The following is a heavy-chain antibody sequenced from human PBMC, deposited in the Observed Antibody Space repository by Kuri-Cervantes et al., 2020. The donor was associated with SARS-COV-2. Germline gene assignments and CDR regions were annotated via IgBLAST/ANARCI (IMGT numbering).Heavy chain of an antibody. J-gene: IGHJ6*03. Sequence: ASVKVSCKVSGYTLTELSMHWVRQAPGKGLEWMGGFDPKDGETIYAQKFQGRVTMTRDTSISTAYMELSRLRSDDTAVYYCARKSIAARPSPYYYYYMDVWGKGTTVTVSS. D-gene: IGHD6-6*01. CDR1: GYTLTELS. CDR2: FDPKDGET. CDR3: ARKSIAARPSPYYYYYMDV. V-gene: IGHV1-24*01.